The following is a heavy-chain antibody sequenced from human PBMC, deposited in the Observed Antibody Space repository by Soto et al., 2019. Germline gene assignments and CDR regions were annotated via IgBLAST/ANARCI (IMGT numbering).Heavy chain of an antibody. CDR2: MNPNSGNT. J-gene: IGHJ4*02. Sequence: ASVKVSCKASGYTFTSYDINWVRQATGQGLEWMGWMNPNSGNTGYAQKFQGRVTMTRNTSISTAYMELSSLRSEDTAVYYCARVHDFWNGQRPNFDYWGQGTLVTVSS. CDR3: ARVHDFWNGQRPNFDY. CDR1: GYTFTSYD. V-gene: IGHV1-8*01. D-gene: IGHD3-3*01.